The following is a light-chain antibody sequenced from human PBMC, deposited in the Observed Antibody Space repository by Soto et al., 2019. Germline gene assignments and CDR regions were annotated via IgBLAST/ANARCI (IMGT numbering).Light chain of an antibody. CDR3: QQYNSYSYT. V-gene: IGKV1-5*01. CDR1: QSISSW. CDR2: DAS. Sequence: DIQITQSPPTLSASVGDRVTITCWASQSISSWLAWYQQKPGKAPNLLIYDASSLERGVPSRFSGSGSGTEFTLTISSLQPDDFATYYCQQYNSYSYTFGQGTKLEIK. J-gene: IGKJ2*01.